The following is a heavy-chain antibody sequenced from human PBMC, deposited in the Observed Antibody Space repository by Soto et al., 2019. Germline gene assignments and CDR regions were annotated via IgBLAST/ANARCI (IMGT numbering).Heavy chain of an antibody. CDR3: ARGGWELLLAAFDI. J-gene: IGHJ3*02. CDR1: GFTFSSYA. D-gene: IGHD1-26*01. CDR2: ISSNGGST. V-gene: IGHV3-64*01. Sequence: EVQLVESGGGLVQPGGSLRLSCAASGFTFSSYAMHWVRQAPGKGLEYVSAISSNGGSTYYANSVKGRFTISRDNSKNTLYLQMGSLRAEAMAVYYCARGGWELLLAAFDIWGQGTMVTVSS.